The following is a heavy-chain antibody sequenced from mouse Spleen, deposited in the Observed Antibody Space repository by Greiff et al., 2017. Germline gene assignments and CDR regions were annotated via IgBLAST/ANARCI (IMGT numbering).Heavy chain of an antibody. J-gene: IGHJ4*01. D-gene: IGHD1-1*01. V-gene: IGHV14-2*01. CDR1: GFNIKDYY. Sequence: EVKLMESGAELVKPGASVKLSCTASGFNIKDYYMHWVKQRTEQGLEWIGRIDPEDGETKYAPKFQGKATITADTSSNTAYLQLSSLTSEDTAVYYCAKDYYGSSYAMDYWGQGTSVTVSS. CDR2: IDPEDGET. CDR3: AKDYYGSSYAMDY.